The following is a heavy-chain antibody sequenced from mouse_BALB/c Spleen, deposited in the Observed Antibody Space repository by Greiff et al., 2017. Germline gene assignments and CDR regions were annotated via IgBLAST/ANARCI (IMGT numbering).Heavy chain of an antibody. V-gene: IGHV3-2*02. Sequence: EVQGVESGPGLVKPSQSLSLTCTVTGYSITSDYAWNWIRQFPGNKLEWMGYISYSGSTSYNPSLKSRISITRDTSKNQFFLQLNSVTTEDTATYYCARSHYYGSSYDYWGQGTTLTVSS. D-gene: IGHD1-1*01. J-gene: IGHJ2*01. CDR2: ISYSGST. CDR1: GYSITSDYA. CDR3: ARSHYYGSSYDY.